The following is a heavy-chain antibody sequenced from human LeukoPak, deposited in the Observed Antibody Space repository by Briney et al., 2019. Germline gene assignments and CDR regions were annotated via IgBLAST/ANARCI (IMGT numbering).Heavy chain of an antibody. CDR2: VRYGGSNK. D-gene: IGHD3-22*01. Sequence: PGGSLRLSCAASGFTFSSYGMHWVRQAPSNGLEWVAFVRYGGSNKYYADSVKGRFTISRDNSKTTLYLQMDSLRAEDTAVYYCAPPVASGFNRNDYWGQGTLVTVSS. CDR1: GFTFSSYG. CDR3: APPVASGFNRNDY. J-gene: IGHJ4*02. V-gene: IGHV3-30*02.